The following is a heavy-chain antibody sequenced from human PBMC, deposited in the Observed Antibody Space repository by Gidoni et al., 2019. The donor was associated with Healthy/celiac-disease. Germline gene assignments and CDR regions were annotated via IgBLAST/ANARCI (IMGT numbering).Heavy chain of an antibody. CDR3: AKIPYCSGGSCRPPPDY. Sequence: QVQLVESGGGVVQPGRSLRLSCAASGFPFSSPGMHWVRQAPGKGLEWVAVISYDGSNKYYADSVKGRFTISRDNSKNTLYLQMNSLRAEDTAVYYCAKIPYCSGGSCRPPPDYWGQGTLVTVSS. D-gene: IGHD2-15*01. CDR1: GFPFSSPG. J-gene: IGHJ4*02. V-gene: IGHV3-30*18. CDR2: ISYDGSNK.